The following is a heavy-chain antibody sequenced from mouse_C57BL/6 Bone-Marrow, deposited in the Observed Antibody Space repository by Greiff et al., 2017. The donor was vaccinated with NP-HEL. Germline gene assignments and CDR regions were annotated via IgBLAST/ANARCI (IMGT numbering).Heavy chain of an antibody. CDR1: GFTFSSYA. J-gene: IGHJ2*01. Sequence: EVQLVESGGGLVKPGGSLKLSCAASGFTFSSYAMSWVRQTPEKRLEWVATISDGGSYTYYPDNVKGRFTISRDNAKNNLYLQMSHLKSEDTAMYYCARWYYGSYYFDYWGQGTTLTVSS. D-gene: IGHD1-1*01. V-gene: IGHV5-4*01. CDR2: ISDGGSYT. CDR3: ARWYYGSYYFDY.